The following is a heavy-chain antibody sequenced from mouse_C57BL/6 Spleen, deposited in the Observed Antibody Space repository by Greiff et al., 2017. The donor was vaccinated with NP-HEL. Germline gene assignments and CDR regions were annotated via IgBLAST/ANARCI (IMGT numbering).Heavy chain of an antibody. CDR2: INPNNGGT. CDR3: ARSLYYSNYENY. CDR1: GYTFTDYY. V-gene: IGHV1-26*01. D-gene: IGHD2-5*01. Sequence: EVQLQQSGPELVKPGASVKISCKASGYTFTDYYMNWVKQSHGKSLEWIGDINPNNGGTSYNQKFKGKATLTVDKSSSTAYMELRSLTSEDSAVYYCARSLYYSNYENYWGQGTTLTVSS. J-gene: IGHJ2*01.